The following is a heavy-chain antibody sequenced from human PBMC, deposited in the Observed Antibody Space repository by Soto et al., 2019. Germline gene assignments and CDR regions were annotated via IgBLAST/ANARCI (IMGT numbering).Heavy chain of an antibody. J-gene: IGHJ4*02. CDR1: GFTFGDYA. CDR2: IRSKAYGGTT. Sequence: PGGSLRLSCTASGFTFGDYAMSWFRQAPGKGLEWVGFIRSKAYGGTTEYAASVKGRFTISRDDSKSIAYLQMNSLKTEDTAVYYCTREGCSSTSCYLVFDYWGQGTLVTVSS. CDR3: TREGCSSTSCYLVFDY. V-gene: IGHV3-49*03. D-gene: IGHD2-2*01.